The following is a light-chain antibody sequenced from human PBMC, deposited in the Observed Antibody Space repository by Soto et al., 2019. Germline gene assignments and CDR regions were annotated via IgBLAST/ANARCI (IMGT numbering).Light chain of an antibody. J-gene: IGKJ4*01. Sequence: EILMTQSPATRSVSLGERATLSCRASESVSGKLAWYQQKTGQAPRLLIYGASTRATSIPARFSGSGSGTEFTLTISSLQSEDFAVYYCQQYNDWPLTFGGGTKVDIK. V-gene: IGKV3-15*01. CDR1: ESVSGK. CDR2: GAS. CDR3: QQYNDWPLT.